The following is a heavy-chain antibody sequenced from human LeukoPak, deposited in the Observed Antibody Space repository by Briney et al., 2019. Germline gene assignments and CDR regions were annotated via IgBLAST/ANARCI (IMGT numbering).Heavy chain of an antibody. CDR2: IYYSGST. V-gene: IGHV4-59*01. Sequence: SETLSLTCTVSGGSISSYYWSWIRQPPGKGLEWIGYIYYSGSTNYNPSLKSRVTISVDTSKNQFSLKLSSVTAADTAVYYCASSGWSTTFDYWGQGTLVTVSS. CDR1: GGSISSYY. J-gene: IGHJ4*02. D-gene: IGHD6-19*01. CDR3: ASSGWSTTFDY.